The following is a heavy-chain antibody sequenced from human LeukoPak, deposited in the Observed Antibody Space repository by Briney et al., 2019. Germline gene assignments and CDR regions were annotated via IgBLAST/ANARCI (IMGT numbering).Heavy chain of an antibody. Sequence: ASVKVSCKASGYTFISYDINWVRQATGQGLERMGWMNPNSGNTGYAQKFQGRVTMTRSTSISTAYMELSSLRSEDTAVYYCASSQQYIGTYYSSRDDAFDIWGQGTMVTVSS. CDR1: GYTFISYD. V-gene: IGHV1-8*01. CDR2: MNPNSGNT. J-gene: IGHJ3*02. D-gene: IGHD1-26*01. CDR3: ASSQQYIGTYYSSRDDAFDI.